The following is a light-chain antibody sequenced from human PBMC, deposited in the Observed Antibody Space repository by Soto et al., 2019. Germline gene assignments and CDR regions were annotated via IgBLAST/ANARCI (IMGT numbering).Light chain of an antibody. V-gene: IGLV2-14*01. CDR3: SSYTTSSPHVV. CDR2: DVS. J-gene: IGLJ2*01. CDR1: SSDVGGYNY. Sequence: QSALTQPASVSGSPGQSITISCTGTSSDVGGYNYVSWYQQHPGKAPKLMIYDVSNRPSGVSNRFSGSKSGNTASLTISGLQAEDEDDYYCSSYTTSSPHVVFGGGTKLTVL.